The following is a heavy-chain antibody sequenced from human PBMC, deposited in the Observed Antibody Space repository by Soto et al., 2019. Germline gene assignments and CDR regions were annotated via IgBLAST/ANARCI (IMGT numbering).Heavy chain of an antibody. CDR2: IYYSGST. CDR3: ARDVLRQAGAFDI. D-gene: IGHD3-10*01. V-gene: IGHV4-61*01. CDR1: GGSVSSGSYY. J-gene: IGHJ3*02. Sequence: QVQLQESGPGLVKPSETLSLTCTVSGGSVSSGSYYWSWIRQPPGKGLEWIGYIYYSGSTNYNPSLKRRVTISVDTSKNQYALKLSSVTAADTAVYYCARDVLRQAGAFDIWGQGTMVTVSS.